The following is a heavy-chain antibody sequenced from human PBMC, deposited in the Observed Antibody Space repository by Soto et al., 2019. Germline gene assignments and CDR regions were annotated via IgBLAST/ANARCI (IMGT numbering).Heavy chain of an antibody. Sequence: SETLSLTCAVYGGSFSGYYWSWIRQPPGKGLEWLGEINHSGSTNYNPSLKSRVTISVDTSKNQFSLKLSSVTAADTAVYYCARAPPVGYYDFWSGSLYYFDYWCQGTLVTVSS. J-gene: IGHJ4*02. CDR1: GGSFSGYY. V-gene: IGHV4-34*01. D-gene: IGHD3-3*01. CDR3: ARAPPVGYYDFWSGSLYYFDY. CDR2: INHSGST.